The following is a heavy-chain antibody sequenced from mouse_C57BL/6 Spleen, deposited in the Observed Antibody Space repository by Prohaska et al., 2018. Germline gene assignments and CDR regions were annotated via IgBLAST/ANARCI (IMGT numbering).Heavy chain of an antibody. J-gene: IGHJ1*03. D-gene: IGHD1-1*02. CDR2: INPNNGGT. CDR1: GYTFTDYN. CDR3: ARRVGDWYFDG. Sequence: KSSKASGYTFTDYNMHWVKQSHGKSLEWIGYINPNNGGTSYNQKFKGKATLTVNKSSSTAYMELSRLTSEDSAVYYCARRVGDWYFDGLGTGTTVTVSS. V-gene: IGHV1-22*01.